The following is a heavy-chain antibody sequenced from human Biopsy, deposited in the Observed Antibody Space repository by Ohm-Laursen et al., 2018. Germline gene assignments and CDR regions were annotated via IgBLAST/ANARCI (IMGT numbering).Heavy chain of an antibody. J-gene: IGHJ5*02. CDR2: IFYSANT. D-gene: IGHD3-22*01. CDR3: ARDYDTSGYYYVS. CDR1: GVSINGGRYY. V-gene: IGHV4-31*03. Sequence: TLSLTCTVSGVSINGGRYYWNWIRHHPGKGLEWIGNIFYSANTYYKPSLKSRVNISVDTSKNQFSLKLNSVTAADTAVYYCARDYDTSGYYYVSWGQGTPVTVSS.